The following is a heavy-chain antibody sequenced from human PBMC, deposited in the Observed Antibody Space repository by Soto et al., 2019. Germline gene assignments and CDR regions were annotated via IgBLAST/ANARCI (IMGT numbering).Heavy chain of an antibody. J-gene: IGHJ6*02. Sequence: GSSVKVSCKASGGTFSSYAISWVRQAPGQGLEWMGGIIPIFGTANYAQKFQGRVTITADESTSTAYMELSSLRYEDTAVYYCARGLSSIAAAVYYGMDVWGQGTTVTVSS. CDR1: GGTFSSYA. CDR2: IIPIFGTA. CDR3: ARGLSSIAAAVYYGMDV. D-gene: IGHD6-13*01. V-gene: IGHV1-69*13.